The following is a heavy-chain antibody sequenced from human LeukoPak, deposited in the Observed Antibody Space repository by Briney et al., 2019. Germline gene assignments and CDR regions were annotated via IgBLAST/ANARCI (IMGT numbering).Heavy chain of an antibody. CDR1: GYTFSSYD. CDR3: ARGGLLMLYRAFDI. Sequence: GASVKVSCKASGYTFSSYDINWVRQATGQGLEWMGWMNPNSGNTGYAQKFQGRVTITRNTSISTAYMELSSLRSEDTAVYYCARGGLLMLYRAFDIWGQGTMVTVSS. J-gene: IGHJ3*02. D-gene: IGHD2-8*01. CDR2: MNPNSGNT. V-gene: IGHV1-8*03.